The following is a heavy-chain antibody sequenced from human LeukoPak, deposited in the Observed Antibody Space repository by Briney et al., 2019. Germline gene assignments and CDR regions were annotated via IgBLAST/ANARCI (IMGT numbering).Heavy chain of an antibody. CDR3: ARDATGGDYYYYMDV. V-gene: IGHV4-39*07. J-gene: IGHJ6*03. Sequence: SETLSLTCTVSGGSISSSSYYWGWLRQPPGKGLEWIGSIYYSGSTYYNPSLKSRVTISVDTSKNQFSLKLSSVTAADTAVYYCARDATGGDYYYYMDVWGKGTMVTVSS. CDR1: GGSISSSSYY. CDR2: IYYSGST. D-gene: IGHD1-14*01.